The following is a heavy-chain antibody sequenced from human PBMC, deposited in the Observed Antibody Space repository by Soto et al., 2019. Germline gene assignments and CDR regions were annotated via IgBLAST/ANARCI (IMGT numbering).Heavy chain of an antibody. V-gene: IGHV1-8*01. Sequence: QVKLVQSGAEVKKPGASVKVSCKASGYTFTSYDINWVRQATGQGREWMGWMNPNSGNTGYAQKFQGRVTMTRNTSISTAYMELSSLRSEDTAVYYCARAAAGEYYYYMDVWGKGTTVTVSS. CDR1: GYTFTSYD. CDR3: ARAAAGEYYYYMDV. CDR2: MNPNSGNT. J-gene: IGHJ6*03. D-gene: IGHD6-13*01.